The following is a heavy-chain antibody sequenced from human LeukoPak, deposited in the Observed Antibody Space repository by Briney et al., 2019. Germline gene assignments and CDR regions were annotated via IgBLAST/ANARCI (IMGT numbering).Heavy chain of an antibody. CDR3: ARAGSSSWYGDY. V-gene: IGHV4-38-2*02. CDR1: GYSISSGYY. CDR2: IYHSGST. D-gene: IGHD6-13*01. J-gene: IGHJ4*02. Sequence: PSETLSLTCTVSGYSISSGYYWGWIRQPPGKGLEWIGSIYHSGSTYYNPSLKSRVTISVDRSKNQFSLKLSSVTAADTAVYYCARAGSSSWYGDYWGQGTLVTVSS.